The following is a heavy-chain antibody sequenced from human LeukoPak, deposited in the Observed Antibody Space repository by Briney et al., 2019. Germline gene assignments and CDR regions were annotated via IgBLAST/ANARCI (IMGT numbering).Heavy chain of an antibody. V-gene: IGHV3-73*01. D-gene: IGHD6-13*01. CDR1: DFTFSGSA. Sequence: GGSLRLSCAASDFTFSGSAMHWVRQASGRGLEWVGRIRDKANTYATSYAASVKGRFTISRDDLKNTAYLQMNSLKTEDTALYYCTREVGSWFDYWGQGTLVTVSS. CDR3: TREVGSWFDY. CDR2: IRDKANTYAT. J-gene: IGHJ4*02.